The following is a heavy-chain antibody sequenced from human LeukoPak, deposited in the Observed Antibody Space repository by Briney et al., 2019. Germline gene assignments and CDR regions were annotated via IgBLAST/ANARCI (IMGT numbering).Heavy chain of an antibody. Sequence: GGSPRLSCAVSGFTVSSNYMSWVRQAPGKGLEWVSVIYSGGSTYYADSVKGRFTISRDNSKNTLYLQMNSLRAEDTAVYYCAKGWSQLLISWFDPWGQGTLVTVSS. CDR1: GFTVSSNY. V-gene: IGHV3-53*01. CDR2: IYSGGST. CDR3: AKGWSQLLISWFDP. J-gene: IGHJ5*02. D-gene: IGHD2-2*01.